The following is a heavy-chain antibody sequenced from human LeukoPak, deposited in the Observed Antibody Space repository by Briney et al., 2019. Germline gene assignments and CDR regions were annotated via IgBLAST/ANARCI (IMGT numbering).Heavy chain of an antibody. V-gene: IGHV3-74*01. CDR2: INSDGSGT. CDR1: GFTFTNYW. CDR3: ARDFSASGDY. J-gene: IGHJ4*02. Sequence: GGSLRLSCAASGFTFTNYWMNWVRQAPGEGLVWVSRINSDGSGTYYADSVKGRFTISRDNAKNTLYLQMNSLRGEDTAVYYCARDFSASGDYWGQGTLVTVSS. D-gene: IGHD6-19*01.